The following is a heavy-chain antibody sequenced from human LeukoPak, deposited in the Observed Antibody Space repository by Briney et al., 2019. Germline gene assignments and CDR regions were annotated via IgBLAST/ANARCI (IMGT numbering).Heavy chain of an antibody. Sequence: ASVKVSCKASGYTFTSYGISWVRQAPGQGLEWMGWISAYNGNTNYAQKLQGRVTMTTDTSTSTAHMELRSLRSDDTAVYYCARPYCSSTSCYGGIQYFQHWGQGTLVTVSS. V-gene: IGHV1-18*01. J-gene: IGHJ1*01. CDR2: ISAYNGNT. CDR1: GYTFTSYG. CDR3: ARPYCSSTSCYGGIQYFQH. D-gene: IGHD2-2*01.